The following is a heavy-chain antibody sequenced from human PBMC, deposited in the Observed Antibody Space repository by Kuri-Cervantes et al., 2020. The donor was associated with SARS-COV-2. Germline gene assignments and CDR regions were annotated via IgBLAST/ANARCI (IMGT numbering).Heavy chain of an antibody. D-gene: IGHD2-2*01. Sequence: LSLTCAASGFTFSSYGMHWVRQAPGKGLEWVAVIWYDGSNKYYADSVKGRFTISRDNSENTLYLQMNSLRAEDTAVYYCARSHKDIVVVPAARGYYYGMDVWGQGTTVTVSS. J-gene: IGHJ6*02. V-gene: IGHV3-33*01. CDR3: ARSHKDIVVVPAARGYYYGMDV. CDR1: GFTFSSYG. CDR2: IWYDGSNK.